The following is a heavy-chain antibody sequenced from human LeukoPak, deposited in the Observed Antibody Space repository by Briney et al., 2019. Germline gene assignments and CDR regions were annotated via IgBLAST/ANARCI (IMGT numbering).Heavy chain of an antibody. D-gene: IGHD1/OR15-1a*01. Sequence: ASVKVSCKASGGTFSSYALSWVRQTPGQGLGWMGGIIPIFGTATYAQKFLGRVTITADKSTSTAYMEVSSLRSEDTAVYFCARAGTTDSGDAFDIWGQGTAVTVSS. J-gene: IGHJ3*02. CDR1: GGTFSSYA. V-gene: IGHV1-69*06. CDR3: ARAGTTDSGDAFDI. CDR2: IIPIFGTA.